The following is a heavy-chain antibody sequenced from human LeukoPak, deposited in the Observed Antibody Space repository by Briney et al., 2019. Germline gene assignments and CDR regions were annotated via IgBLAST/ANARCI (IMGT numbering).Heavy chain of an antibody. V-gene: IGHV4-39*01. CDR2: TPYSRDT. Sequence: SETLPLTCTVSGDSISSSNYYWGWIRQPPGKGLEWIGSTPYSRDTVYNPSLKSRIIISVDTSKNQFSLKLTSVTAADTAVYYCVRSLATSGMYWGQGTLVSVSS. D-gene: IGHD6-13*01. CDR1: GDSISSSNYY. CDR3: VRSLATSGMY. J-gene: IGHJ4*02.